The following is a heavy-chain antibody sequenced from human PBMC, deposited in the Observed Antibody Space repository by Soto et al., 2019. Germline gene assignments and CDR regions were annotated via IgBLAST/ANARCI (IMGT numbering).Heavy chain of an antibody. Sequence: PSETLSLTCTVSGGSISSGCYYWSWIRQHPGKGLEWIGYIYYSGSTYYNPSLKSRVTISVDTSKNQFSLKLSSVTAADTAVYYCARGLEPHYYYYYGMDVWGQGTTVTVSS. CDR1: GGSISSGCYY. D-gene: IGHD1-1*01. J-gene: IGHJ6*02. CDR3: ARGLEPHYYYYYGMDV. V-gene: IGHV4-31*03. CDR2: IYYSGST.